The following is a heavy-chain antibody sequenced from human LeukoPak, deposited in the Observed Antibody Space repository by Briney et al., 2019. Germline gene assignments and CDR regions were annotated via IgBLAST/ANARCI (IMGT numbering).Heavy chain of an antibody. Sequence: AASVKVSCKASGGTFSSYAISWVRQAPGQGLEWMGGFDPEDGETIYAQKFQGRVTMTEDTSTDTAYMELSSLRSEDTAVYYCATGRSITMVRGVLELDYYYYYGMDVWGQGTTVTVSS. CDR1: GGTFSSYA. CDR2: FDPEDGET. CDR3: ATGRSITMVRGVLELDYYYYYGMDV. V-gene: IGHV1-24*01. D-gene: IGHD3-10*01. J-gene: IGHJ6*02.